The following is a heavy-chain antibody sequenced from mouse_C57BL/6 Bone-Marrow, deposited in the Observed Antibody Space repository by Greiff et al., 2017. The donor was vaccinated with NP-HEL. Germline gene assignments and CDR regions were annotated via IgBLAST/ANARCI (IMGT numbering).Heavy chain of an antibody. D-gene: IGHD2-3*01. V-gene: IGHV10-1*01. CDR1: GFSFNTYA. Sequence: EVMLVESGGGLVQPKGSLKLSCAASGFSFNTYAMNWVRQAPGKGLEWVARIRSKSNNYATYYADSVKDRFTISRDDSESMLYLQMNNLKTEDTAMYYCVGWLLLFAYWGQGTLVTVSA. CDR3: VGWLLLFAY. J-gene: IGHJ3*01. CDR2: IRSKSNNYAT.